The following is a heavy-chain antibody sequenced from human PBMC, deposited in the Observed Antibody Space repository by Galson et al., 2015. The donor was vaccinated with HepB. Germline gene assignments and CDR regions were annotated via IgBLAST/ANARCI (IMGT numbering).Heavy chain of an antibody. CDR1: GGSFSSDNDY. J-gene: IGHJ5*02. V-gene: IGHV4-39*07. Sequence: SETLSLTCTVSGGSFSSDNDYWAWIRQPPGKGLEWIGSIYYTGSTFYNPSLKSRVTISLDTSKNEFSLKLTSVIAADSAVYYCARDIVVVKVEVPQNHWFDPWGQGTLVTVSS. CDR2: IYYTGST. D-gene: IGHD2-2*01. CDR3: ARDIVVVKVEVPQNHWFDP.